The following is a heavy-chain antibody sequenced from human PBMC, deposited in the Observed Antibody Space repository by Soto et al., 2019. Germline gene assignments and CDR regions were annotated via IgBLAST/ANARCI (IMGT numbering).Heavy chain of an antibody. J-gene: IGHJ6*02. Sequence: QLQLQESGSGLVKPSQTLSLTCAVSGGSISSGGYSGSWIRQPPGKGLGWIGYIYHSRSTYYNQSQKCRGRISVDRSKYQFSLNLRSVTAADAAVYYCYRGSPGGNYYCCCAMDVWGQGTTVTVSS. CDR3: YRGSPGGNYYCCCAMDV. D-gene: IGHD1-1*01. V-gene: IGHV4-30-2*01. CDR2: IYHSRST. CDR1: GGSISSGGYS.